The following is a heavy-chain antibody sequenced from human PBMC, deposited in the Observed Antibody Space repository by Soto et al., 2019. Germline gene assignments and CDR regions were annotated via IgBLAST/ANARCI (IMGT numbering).Heavy chain of an antibody. CDR1: GFTFSSYS. J-gene: IGHJ6*02. CDR2: ISSSSSYI. V-gene: IGHV3-21*01. CDR3: AREPYDYYYYGMDV. Sequence: EVQLVESGGGLVKPGGSLRLSCAASGFTFSSYSMNWVRQAPGKGLEWVSSISSSSSYIYYADSVKGRVTISRDNAKNSLYLQMNSLRAEDTAVDYCAREPYDYYYYGMDVWGQGTTVTVSS.